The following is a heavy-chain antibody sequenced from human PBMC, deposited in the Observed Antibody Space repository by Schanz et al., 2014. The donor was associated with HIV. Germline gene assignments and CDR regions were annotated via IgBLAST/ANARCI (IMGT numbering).Heavy chain of an antibody. CDR1: GFTFSTYV. V-gene: IGHV3-33*01. D-gene: IGHD3-10*01. CDR3: VRGLLFQGFFDS. Sequence: QVQLVESGGGVVQPGRSLRLSCAASGFTFSTYVLHWVRQAQGKGLGGVEIIWFDGSNKYYADSVRGRFTISRDNSKNTLYLQMNSLRAEDTAVYYCVRGLLFQGFFDSWGQGALVTVSS. CDR2: IWFDGSNK. J-gene: IGHJ4*02.